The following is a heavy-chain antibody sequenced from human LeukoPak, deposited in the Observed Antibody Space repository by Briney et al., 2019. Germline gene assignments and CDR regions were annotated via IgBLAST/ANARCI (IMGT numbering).Heavy chain of an antibody. CDR3: ASGLKYYDYVWGSYRHVDAFDI. J-gene: IGHJ3*02. CDR2: INHSGST. Sequence: PSETLSLTCAVYGGSFSGYYWSWIRQPPGKGLEWIGEINHSGSTNYNPSLKSRVTISVDTSKNQFSLKLSSVTAADTAVYYCASGLKYYDYVWGSYRHVDAFDIWGQGTMVTVSS. V-gene: IGHV4-34*01. CDR1: GGSFSGYY. D-gene: IGHD3-16*02.